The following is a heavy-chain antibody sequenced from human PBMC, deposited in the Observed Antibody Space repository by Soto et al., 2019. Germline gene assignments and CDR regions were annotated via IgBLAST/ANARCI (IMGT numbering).Heavy chain of an antibody. J-gene: IGHJ4*02. CDR3: AKRSSSSTFDY. CDR2: ISGSDDST. Sequence: GGSLRLSCAASGFTFSTYAMTWVRQAPGKGLEWVSVISGSDDSTYYADSVKGRFTISRDNSKNTLYLQMNSLRAEDTAVYYCAKRSSSSTFDYWGQGTLVTVSS. D-gene: IGHD6-6*01. CDR1: GFTFSTYA. V-gene: IGHV3-23*01.